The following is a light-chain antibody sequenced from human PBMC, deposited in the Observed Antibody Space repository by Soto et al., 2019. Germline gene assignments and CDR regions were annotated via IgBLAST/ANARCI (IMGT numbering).Light chain of an antibody. CDR3: QVWDSSSDRDAL. CDR1: NIGSKS. CDR2: YDS. J-gene: IGLJ2*01. V-gene: IGLV3-21*04. Sequence: SYELTKPPSVSVAPGKTARITCGGNNIGSKSVHWYQQKPGQAPVLVIYYDSDRPSGIPERFSGSNSGNTATLTISRVEAGDEADYYCQVWDSSSDRDALFGGGTKVTVL.